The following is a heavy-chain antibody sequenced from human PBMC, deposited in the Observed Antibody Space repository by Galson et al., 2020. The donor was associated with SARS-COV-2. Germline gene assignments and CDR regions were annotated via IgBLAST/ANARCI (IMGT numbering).Heavy chain of an antibody. Sequence: SETLSLTCTVSGGSIRSSNYYWGWIRQPPGKGLERIGSVYNTGSTHYSPSLQSRVTISVDTSKNQFALILSSVTAADTAMYYCARDATSSGWYNWFDPWGQGTLVTVSS. V-gene: IGHV4-39*06. CDR1: GGSIRSSNYY. CDR3: ARDATSSGWYNWFDP. J-gene: IGHJ5*02. D-gene: IGHD6-19*01. CDR2: VYNTGST.